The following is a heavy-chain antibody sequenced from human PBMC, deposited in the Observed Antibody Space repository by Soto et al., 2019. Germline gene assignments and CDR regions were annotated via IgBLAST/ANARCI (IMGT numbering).Heavy chain of an antibody. CDR3: ARQIPRSLYYMDV. D-gene: IGHD6-6*01. CDR1: GGSISSYY. CDR2: IYYSGST. Sequence: PSETLSLTCTDSGGSISSYYWSWIRQPPGKGLEWIGYIYYSGSTNYNPSLKSRVTISVDTSKNQFSLKLSSVTAADTAVYYCARQIPRSLYYMDVWGKGTTVTVAS. V-gene: IGHV4-59*08. J-gene: IGHJ6*03.